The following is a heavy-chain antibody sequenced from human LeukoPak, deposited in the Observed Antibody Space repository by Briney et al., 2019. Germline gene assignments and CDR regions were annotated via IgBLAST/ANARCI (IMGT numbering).Heavy chain of an antibody. CDR2: ISTYNGNT. CDR3: ARGGGYCSTTSCYTGIIRGWFDP. CDR1: GYTFTKYG. V-gene: IGHV1-18*01. D-gene: IGHD2-2*02. Sequence: ASVKVSCKASGYTFTKYGITWVRQVPGQGLEWMGWISTYNGNTNYAQKLQGRVTMTTDTSTSTAYMELRSLRSDDTAVYYCARGGGYCSTTSCYTGIIRGWFDPWGQGTLVTVSS. J-gene: IGHJ5*02.